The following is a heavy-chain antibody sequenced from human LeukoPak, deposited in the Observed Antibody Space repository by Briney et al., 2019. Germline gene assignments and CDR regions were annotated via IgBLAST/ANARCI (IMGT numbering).Heavy chain of an antibody. CDR3: ARQISSGTQPRDWFDS. Sequence: KTSETLSLTCTVSGGSISSGSYYWAWIRQPPGKGLEWIGSISYSGSTYYNPSLKGRDTISVDTSKNQFSLKLSSVTATDTAVYYCARQISSGTQPRDWFDSWGQGTLVTVSS. D-gene: IGHD6-19*01. CDR1: GGSISSGSYY. V-gene: IGHV4-39*01. J-gene: IGHJ5*01. CDR2: ISYSGST.